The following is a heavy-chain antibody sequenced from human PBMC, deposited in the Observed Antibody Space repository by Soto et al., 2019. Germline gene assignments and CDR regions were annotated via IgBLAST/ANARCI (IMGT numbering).Heavy chain of an antibody. V-gene: IGHV4-59*12. J-gene: IGHJ4*02. CDR3: ARDPGRAVALD. D-gene: IGHD6-19*01. CDR2: IYYSGST. Sequence: SETLSLTCTVSGGSISSYYWSWIRQPPGKGLEWIGEIYYSGSTNYNPSLKSRVSISVDTSKNQFSLEIYSLTASDTAIYYCARDPGRAVALDWGEGTLVTVSS. CDR1: GGSISSYY.